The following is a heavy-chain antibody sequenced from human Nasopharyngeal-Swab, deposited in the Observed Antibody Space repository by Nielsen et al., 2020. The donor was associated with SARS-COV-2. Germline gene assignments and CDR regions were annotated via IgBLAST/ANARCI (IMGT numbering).Heavy chain of an antibody. Sequence: SETLSLTCTVSGGSISSYYWSWLRQPPGKGLEWIGYIYGSGSTTYNPSLKSRVIISVDMSNNQLSLRMTSVTAADTAVYYCARDSLVAEWLGYYFYGMDVWGQGTTVIVSS. D-gene: IGHD3-3*01. CDR1: GGSISSYY. J-gene: IGHJ6*02. CDR2: IYGSGST. V-gene: IGHV4-59*01. CDR3: ARDSLVAEWLGYYFYGMDV.